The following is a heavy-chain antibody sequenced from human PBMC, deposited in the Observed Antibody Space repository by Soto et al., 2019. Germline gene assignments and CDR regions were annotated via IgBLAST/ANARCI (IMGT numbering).Heavy chain of an antibody. CDR1: GGSISSSSYY. D-gene: IGHD2-15*01. V-gene: IGHV4-39*01. J-gene: IGHJ4*02. Sequence: XETLSLTCTVSGGSISSSSYYWGWIRQPPGKGLEWIGSIYYSGSTYYNPSLKSRVTISVDTSKNQFSLKLSSVTAADTAVYYCARRGYYSGGSRYYYFDYWGQGTLVTVSS. CDR3: ARRGYYSGGSRYYYFDY. CDR2: IYYSGST.